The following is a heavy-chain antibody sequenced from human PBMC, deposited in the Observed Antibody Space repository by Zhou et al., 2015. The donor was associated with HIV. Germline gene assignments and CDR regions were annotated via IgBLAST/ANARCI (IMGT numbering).Heavy chain of an antibody. CDR2: IIPIFGTA. Sequence: QVQLVQSGAEVKKPGSSVKVSCKASGGTFSSYAISWVRQAPGQGLEWMGGIIPIFGTANYAQKFQGRVTITADESTSTAYMELSSLRSEDTAVYYCAREREGPTMVRGFVRVGFDPWGQGTLVTVSS. J-gene: IGHJ5*02. CDR3: AREREGPTMVRGFVRVGFDP. D-gene: IGHD3-10*01. CDR1: GGTFSSYA. V-gene: IGHV1-69*01.